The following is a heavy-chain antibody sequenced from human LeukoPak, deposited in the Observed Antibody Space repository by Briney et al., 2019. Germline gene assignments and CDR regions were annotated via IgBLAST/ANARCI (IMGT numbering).Heavy chain of an antibody. CDR1: GGSISSYN. CDR3: ARLPPGPLDAFDI. CDR2: IYYSGST. J-gene: IGHJ3*02. Sequence: SETLSLTCTVSGGSISSYNWSWIRQPPGKGLEWIGYIYYSGSTNYNPSLKSRVTISVDTSKNQFSLKLSSVTAADTAVYYCARLPPGPLDAFDIWGQGTMVTVSS. V-gene: IGHV4-59*01.